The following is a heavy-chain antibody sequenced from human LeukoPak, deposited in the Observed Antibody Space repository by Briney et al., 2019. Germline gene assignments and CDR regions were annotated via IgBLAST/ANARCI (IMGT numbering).Heavy chain of an antibody. V-gene: IGHV1-18*01. Sequence: ASVKVSCKASGYTFTSYGISWVRQAPGQGLEWMGWISAYNGNTNYAQKLQGRVTMTTDTSTSTAYMELRSLRSDDTAVYYCAREGFGESIYYYYGMDVWGQGTTVTVSS. CDR3: AREGFGESIYYYYGMDV. D-gene: IGHD3-10*01. J-gene: IGHJ6*02. CDR2: ISAYNGNT. CDR1: GYTFTSYG.